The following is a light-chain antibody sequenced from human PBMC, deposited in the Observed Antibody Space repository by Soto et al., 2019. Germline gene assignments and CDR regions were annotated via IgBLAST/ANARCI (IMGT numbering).Light chain of an antibody. J-gene: IGLJ3*02. CDR3: QSHDSSLNSWV. V-gene: IGLV1-40*01. CDR2: GNT. CDR1: SSNIGAGYD. Sequence: QSVLTQPPSMSGAPGQRVTISCTGSSSNIGAGYDVHWYQLLPGTAPKLLIYGNTNRPSGVPDRFSGSKSGTSASLAITGLRAEEEADYYCQSHDSSLNSWVFGGGTQLTVL.